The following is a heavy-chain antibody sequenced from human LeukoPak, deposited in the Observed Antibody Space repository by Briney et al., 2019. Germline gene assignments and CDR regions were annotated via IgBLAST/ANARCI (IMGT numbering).Heavy chain of an antibody. V-gene: IGHV3-66*01. CDR3: ARDEYDILTGYPGDY. CDR1: GFTVSSNY. J-gene: IGHJ4*02. CDR2: IYSGGST. D-gene: IGHD3-9*01. Sequence: GGSLRLSCAASGFTVSSNYMSWVRQAPGKGLEWVSVIYSGGSTYYADSVKGRFTISRDNSKNTLYLHMNSLRAEDTAVYYCARDEYDILTGYPGDYWGQGTLVTVSS.